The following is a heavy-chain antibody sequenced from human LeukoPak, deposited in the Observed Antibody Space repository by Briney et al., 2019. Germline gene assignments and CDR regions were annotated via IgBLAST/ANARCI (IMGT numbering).Heavy chain of an antibody. CDR3: AGVGRGVPQPLFDY. D-gene: IGHD1-1*01. CDR2: IYYSGST. Sequence: SVTLSLTCTVSGGSISSHYWSWIRQPPGKGLEWIGYIYYSGSTNYNPSLKSRVTISVDTSKNQFSLKLSSVTAADTAVYYCAGVGRGVPQPLFDYWGQGTLVTVSS. CDR1: GGSISSHY. J-gene: IGHJ4*02. V-gene: IGHV4-59*11.